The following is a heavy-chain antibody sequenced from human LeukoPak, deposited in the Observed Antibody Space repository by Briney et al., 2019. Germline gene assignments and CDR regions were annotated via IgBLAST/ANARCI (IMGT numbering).Heavy chain of an antibody. CDR3: ARSPGAYCGGDCYPYYFDY. CDR2: IYSGGST. D-gene: IGHD2-21*02. Sequence: PGGSLRLSCAASGFTVSSNYMSWVRQAPGKGLEWVSVIYSGGSTYYADSVKGRFTISRDNSKNTLYLQMNSLRAEDTAVYYCARSPGAYCGGDCYPYYFDYWGQGTLFTVSS. V-gene: IGHV3-53*01. CDR1: GFTVSSNY. J-gene: IGHJ4*02.